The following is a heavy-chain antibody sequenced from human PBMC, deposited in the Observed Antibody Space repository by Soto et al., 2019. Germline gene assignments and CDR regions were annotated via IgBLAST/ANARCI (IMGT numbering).Heavy chain of an antibody. CDR3: AKTVGATKCEDY. CDR1: GFNFTNHV. J-gene: IGHJ4*02. V-gene: IGHV3-23*01. D-gene: IGHD1-26*01. Sequence: EVQLLESGGALIQPTGSLRLSCSASGFNFTNHVINWVRQAPGKGLEWVSSISNSDDVGFYADSVRGRFIVSRDISTNGVFLQMNFLRVEDTAIYYCAKTVGATKCEDYWGQGTLVTVS. CDR2: ISNSDDVG.